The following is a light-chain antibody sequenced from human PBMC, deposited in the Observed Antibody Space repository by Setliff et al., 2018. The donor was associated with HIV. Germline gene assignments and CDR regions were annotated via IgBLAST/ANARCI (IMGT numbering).Light chain of an antibody. Sequence: QSVLTQPPSASGTPGQRVPVSCSGRSSNIGRNYVYWYQQLPGTAPKLLISRSNQRPSGVPDRFSGSKSGTSASLAISGLRSEDEADYYCATWDDSLNGKVFGSGTKVTV. CDR3: ATWDDSLNGKV. J-gene: IGLJ1*01. V-gene: IGLV1-47*01. CDR1: SSNIGRNY. CDR2: RSN.